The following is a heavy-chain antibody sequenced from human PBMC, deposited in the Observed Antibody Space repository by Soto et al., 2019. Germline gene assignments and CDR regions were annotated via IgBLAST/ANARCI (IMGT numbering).Heavy chain of an antibody. Sequence: QVQLQESGPGLVKPSQTLSLTCTVSGGSISSGGYYWSWIRQHPGKGLEWIGYIYYSGSTYYNPSLQRRVTTSXXTXKXXLSLKLSSVTAADTAVYYCARGITSRVVITHGVLDWGQGTLVTVSS. D-gene: IGHD3-22*01. V-gene: IGHV4-31*03. CDR1: GGSISSGGYY. CDR3: ARGITSRVVITHGVLD. J-gene: IGHJ4*02. CDR2: IYYSGST.